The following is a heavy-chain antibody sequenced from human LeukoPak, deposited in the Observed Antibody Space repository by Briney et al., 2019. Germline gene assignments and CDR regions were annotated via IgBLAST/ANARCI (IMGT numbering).Heavy chain of an antibody. D-gene: IGHD3-22*01. CDR1: GFTFSDYY. V-gene: IGHV3-7*05. CDR3: ARDDSTSYYYLDG. Sequence: GGSLRLSCAASGFTFSDYYMSWIRQAPGKGLEWVANIKEDGSEKYYVDSVKGRFTISRDNAKNSLYLEMNSLRAEDTAVYYCARDDSTSYYYLDGWGQGTLVTVSS. J-gene: IGHJ4*02. CDR2: IKEDGSEK.